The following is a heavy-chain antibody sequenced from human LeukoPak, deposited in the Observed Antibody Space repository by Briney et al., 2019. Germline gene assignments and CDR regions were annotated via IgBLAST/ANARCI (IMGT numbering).Heavy chain of an antibody. V-gene: IGHV3-23*01. CDR1: GFTFSSYA. D-gene: IGHD3-10*01. CDR3: AKDRDYYSSGRGLYFDY. CDR2: ISVSGGRT. J-gene: IGHJ4*02. Sequence: GGSLRLSCAASGFTFSSYAMSWVRQAPGKGREWVSAISVSGGRTYYAAPVKCRFTFPRANSKTTLYLKMNSLRPEDPAVYCCAKDRDYYSSGRGLYFDYWGQGTLVTVSS.